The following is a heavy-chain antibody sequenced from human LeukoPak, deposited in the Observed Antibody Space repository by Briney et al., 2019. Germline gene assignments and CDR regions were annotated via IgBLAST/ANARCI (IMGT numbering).Heavy chain of an antibody. J-gene: IGHJ3*02. Sequence: KPGGSLRLSCAASAFTFSTYGMHWVRQAPGKGLEWVSSISSSSSYIYYADSMKGRFTISRDNAKNSLYLQMNSLRADDTAVYYCARETYCSGGSCYKGNAFDIWGQGTMVTVSS. D-gene: IGHD2-15*01. CDR1: AFTFSTYG. CDR3: ARETYCSGGSCYKGNAFDI. CDR2: ISSSSSYI. V-gene: IGHV3-21*01.